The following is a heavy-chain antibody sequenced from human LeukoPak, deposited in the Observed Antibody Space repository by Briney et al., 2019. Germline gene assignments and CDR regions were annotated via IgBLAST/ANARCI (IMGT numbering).Heavy chain of an antibody. Sequence: PGGSLRLSCAPSGFTFSSYAMSWVRQAPGKGLEWVSAISGSGGSTYYADSVKGRFTISRDNSKNTLYLQMNSLRAEDTAVYYCAKNPLAYYDSSGYIIDYWGQGTLVTVSS. CDR3: AKNPLAYYDSSGYIIDY. CDR2: ISGSGGST. CDR1: GFTFSSYA. J-gene: IGHJ4*02. V-gene: IGHV3-23*01. D-gene: IGHD3-22*01.